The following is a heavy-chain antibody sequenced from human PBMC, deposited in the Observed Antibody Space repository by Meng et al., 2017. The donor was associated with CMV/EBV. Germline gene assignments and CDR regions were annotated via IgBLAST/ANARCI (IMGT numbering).Heavy chain of an antibody. D-gene: IGHD2-2*01. V-gene: IGHV3-49*04. CDR2: IRSKAYGGTT. J-gene: IGHJ4*02. CDR3: TREYELGYCSSTSCPYLDY. Sequence: GGSLRLSCTASGFTFGDYPMTWVRQAPGKGLEWVGFIRSKAYGGTTEYAASVKGRFTISRDDSKSSAYLQMNSLKTEDTAVYYCTREYELGYCSSTSCPYLDYWGQGTLVTVSS. CDR1: GFTFGDYP.